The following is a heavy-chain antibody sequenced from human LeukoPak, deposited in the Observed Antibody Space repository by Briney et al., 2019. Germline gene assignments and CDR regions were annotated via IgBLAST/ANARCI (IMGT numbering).Heavy chain of an antibody. Sequence: GGSLRLSCAASGFTFSSYTMNWVRQAPGMGLEWVSSITSSSTYIYYADSLKGRFTISRDNAKNSLYLQMNSLRAEDTALYYCARNADPSGKYPDYWGQGTLVTVSP. CDR2: ITSSSTYI. J-gene: IGHJ4*02. D-gene: IGHD1-26*01. CDR1: GFTFSSYT. CDR3: ARNADPSGKYPDY. V-gene: IGHV3-21*01.